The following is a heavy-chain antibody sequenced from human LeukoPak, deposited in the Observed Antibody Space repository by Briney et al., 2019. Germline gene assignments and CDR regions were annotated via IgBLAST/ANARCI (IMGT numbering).Heavy chain of an antibody. D-gene: IGHD6-19*01. J-gene: IGHJ5*02. CDR2: MNHSGST. Sequence: SETLSLTCAVYGGSFSGYYWSCIRQPPGKGLEWIGEMNHSGSTNYNPSLKSRVTISVDTSKNQFSLKLSSVTAADTVVYYCASCSLAVAAPRWFDPWGQGTLVTVSS. CDR3: ASCSLAVAAPRWFDP. CDR1: GGSFSGYY. V-gene: IGHV4-34*01.